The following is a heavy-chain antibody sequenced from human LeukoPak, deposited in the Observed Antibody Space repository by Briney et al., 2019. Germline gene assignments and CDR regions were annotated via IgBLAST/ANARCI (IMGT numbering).Heavy chain of an antibody. CDR3: AREVEGDYVLAWFDP. CDR1: GFTFSNYA. CDR2: ISGSGGST. Sequence: GGSLRLSCGASGFTFSNYAMSWVRQAPGKGLEWVSSISGSGGSTYYADSVKGRFAISRDNSKNTLYLQMNSLRAEDTAVYYCAREVEGDYVLAWFDPWGQGTLVTVSS. D-gene: IGHD4-17*01. J-gene: IGHJ5*02. V-gene: IGHV3-23*01.